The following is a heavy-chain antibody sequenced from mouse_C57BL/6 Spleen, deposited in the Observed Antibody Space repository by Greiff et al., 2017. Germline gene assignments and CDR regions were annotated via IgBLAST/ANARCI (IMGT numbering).Heavy chain of an antibody. CDR1: GYTFTDYY. CDR2: IFPGSGST. V-gene: IGHV1-75*01. Sequence: QVQLQQSGPELVKPGASVKISCKASGYTFTDYYINWVKQRPGQGLEWIGWIFPGSGSTYYNEKFKGKATLTVDKSSSTAYMLLSSLTSEDSAVYFCARSDYYGSSPWFAYWGQGTLVTVSA. CDR3: ARSDYYGSSPWFAY. D-gene: IGHD1-1*01. J-gene: IGHJ3*01.